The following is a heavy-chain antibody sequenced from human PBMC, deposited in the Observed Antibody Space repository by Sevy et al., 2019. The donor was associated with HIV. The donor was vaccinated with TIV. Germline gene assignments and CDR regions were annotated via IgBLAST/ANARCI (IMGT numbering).Heavy chain of an antibody. CDR3: AKERVYCSGGTCKPGGWFDP. Sequence: ASVKVSCKASGYTFTGYYMHWVRQAPGQGLEWLGWTNPNSGGTKYAQKFQGRVTMTRDTSISTAYMELSRLRSDDTAVYYCAKERVYCSGGTCKPGGWFDPWGQGTLVTVSS. CDR2: TNPNSGGT. D-gene: IGHD2-15*01. J-gene: IGHJ5*02. CDR1: GYTFTGYY. V-gene: IGHV1-2*02.